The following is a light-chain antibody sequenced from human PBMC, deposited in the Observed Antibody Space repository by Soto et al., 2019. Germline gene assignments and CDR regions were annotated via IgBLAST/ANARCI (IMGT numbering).Light chain of an antibody. Sequence: QMTQSPSTLSASLGDRVTITCRASHNIERWMAWYQQKPGKAPSLLIFDASTLHSGVPSRFSGSGSGTEFTLTISSLQPDDFATYYCQQFAVSRTFGQGTKVDIK. CDR3: QQFAVSRT. CDR1: HNIERW. CDR2: DAS. V-gene: IGKV1-5*01. J-gene: IGKJ1*01.